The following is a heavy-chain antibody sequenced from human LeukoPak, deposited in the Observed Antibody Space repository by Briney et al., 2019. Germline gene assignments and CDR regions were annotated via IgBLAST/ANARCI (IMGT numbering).Heavy chain of an antibody. CDR1: GFTFSNAW. CDR3: TTDLYYYDSSGLVDY. Sequence: PGGSLRLSCAASGFTFSNAWMNWVRQAPGKGLEWVGRIKSKTDGGTTDYAAPVKGRFTISRDDSKNTLYLQMNSLKTEDTAVCYCTTDLYYYDSSGLVDYWGQGTLVTVSS. CDR2: IKSKTDGGTT. J-gene: IGHJ4*02. V-gene: IGHV3-15*07. D-gene: IGHD3-22*01.